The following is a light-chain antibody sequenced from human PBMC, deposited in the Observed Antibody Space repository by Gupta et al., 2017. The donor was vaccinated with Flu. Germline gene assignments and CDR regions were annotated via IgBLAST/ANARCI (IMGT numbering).Light chain of an antibody. Sequence: EIVLTQSPGTLSLSPGERGTLSCRTSQIISSGYLAWYQQKPGQAPRLLIYDASIRATGIPDRFSGSGSGTDFTLTISRLESEDFAVYYCQQYGNSPGFTFGHGTRVDFK. J-gene: IGKJ3*01. CDR2: DAS. CDR3: QQYGNSPGFT. V-gene: IGKV3-20*01. CDR1: QIISSGY.